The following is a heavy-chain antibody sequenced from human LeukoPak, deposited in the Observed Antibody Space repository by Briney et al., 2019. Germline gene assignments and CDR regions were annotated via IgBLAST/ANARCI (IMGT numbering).Heavy chain of an antibody. CDR3: TTGKGGSYRYGYFDY. J-gene: IGHJ4*02. CDR2: IKSKTDGGTT. Sequence: PGGSLRLSCAVSGFTFSNAWMSWVRQAPGKGLEWVGRIKSKTDGGTTDYAAPVKGRFSISRDDSKNTLYLQMNGLKTEDTAVYYCTTGKGGSYRYGYFDYWGQGTLVTVSS. CDR1: GFTFSNAW. V-gene: IGHV3-15*01. D-gene: IGHD3-16*02.